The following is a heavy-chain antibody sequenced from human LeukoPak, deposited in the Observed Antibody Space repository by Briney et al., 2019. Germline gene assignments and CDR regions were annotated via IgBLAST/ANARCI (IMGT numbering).Heavy chain of an antibody. J-gene: IGHJ4*02. CDR2: IYHSGST. CDR1: GYSISSGYY. Sequence: SETLTLTCTVSGYSISSGYYWGWIRQPPGRGLEWIGSIYHSGSTYYNPSLKSRVTISVDTSKNQFSLKLSSVTAADAAVYYCARDRWGYCSGGSCLGNFDYWGQGTLVTVSS. V-gene: IGHV4-38-2*02. D-gene: IGHD2-15*01. CDR3: ARDRWGYCSGGSCLGNFDY.